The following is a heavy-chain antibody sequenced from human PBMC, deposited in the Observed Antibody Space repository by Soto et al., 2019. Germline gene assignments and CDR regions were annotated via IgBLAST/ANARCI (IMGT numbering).Heavy chain of an antibody. CDR1: GDSYSISTYS. Sequence: SETLSLTCTVAGDSYSISTYSWSWIRQPPGKALQWIGFIYQSGVTSYNPSLASRVSISLDRSNNQCSLKLKSVTAADTAVYFCAGMPYTSGLRFDPWGPGTLVTVSS. CDR2: IYQSGVT. V-gene: IGHV4-30-2*01. J-gene: IGHJ5*02. CDR3: AGMPYTSGLRFDP. D-gene: IGHD6-19*01.